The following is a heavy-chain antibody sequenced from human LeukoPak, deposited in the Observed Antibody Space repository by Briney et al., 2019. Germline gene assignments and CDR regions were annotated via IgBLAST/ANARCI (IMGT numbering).Heavy chain of an antibody. J-gene: IGHJ5*02. D-gene: IGHD4-17*01. V-gene: IGHV4-59*01. CDR3: ARANDYGVHPWFDP. CDR2: IYYSGST. CDR1: GGSISSYY. Sequence: SETLSLTCTVSGGSISSYYWSWIRRPPGKGLEWIGYIYYSGSTNYNPSLKSRVTISVDTSKNQFSLKLSSVTAADTAVYYCARANDYGVHPWFDPWGQGTLVTVSS.